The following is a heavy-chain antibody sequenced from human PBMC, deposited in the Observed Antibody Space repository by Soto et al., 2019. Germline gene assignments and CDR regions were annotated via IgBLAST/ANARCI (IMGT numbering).Heavy chain of an antibody. CDR2: ISSDGSNR. CDR1: VFTFSDYA. J-gene: IGHJ4*02. D-gene: IGHD3-9*01. CDR3: AHLAGLAHTDDF. Sequence: GESLRLSCAASVFTFSDYALHWVRQAPGKGLEWVTVISSDGSNRYYADSVKGRFTISRDNSKNTLYLQMNSLRVEDTAIYICAHLAGLAHTDDFWGQGTPVTVSS. V-gene: IGHV3-30-3*01.